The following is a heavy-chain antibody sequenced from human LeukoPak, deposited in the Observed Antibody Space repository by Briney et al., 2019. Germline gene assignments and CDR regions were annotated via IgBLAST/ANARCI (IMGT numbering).Heavy chain of an antibody. CDR3: ARAGEAYATYDH. J-gene: IGHJ4*02. Sequence: SETLSLTCTVSGGSISSYYWSWIRQPPGKGLKWIGYVYYSGSTNYIPSLKSRVTISVDTSKNQFSLKLSSVTAADTAVYYCARAGEAYATYDHWGQGTLVTVSS. D-gene: IGHD5-24*01. V-gene: IGHV4-59*01. CDR2: VYYSGST. CDR1: GGSISSYY.